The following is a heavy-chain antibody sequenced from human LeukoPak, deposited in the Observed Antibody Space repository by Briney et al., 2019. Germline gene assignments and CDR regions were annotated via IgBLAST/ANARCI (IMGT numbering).Heavy chain of an antibody. CDR2: IYYSGST. D-gene: IGHD1-26*01. J-gene: IGHJ4*02. V-gene: IGHV4-31*03. CDR3: ARVGATPLMYYFDY. CDR1: GGSISSGGYY. Sequence: SETLPLTCTVSGGSISSGGYYWSWIRQHPGKGLEWIGYIYYSGSTYYNPSLKSRVTISVDTSKNQFSLKLSSVTAADTAVYYCARVGATPLMYYFDYWGQGTLVTVSS.